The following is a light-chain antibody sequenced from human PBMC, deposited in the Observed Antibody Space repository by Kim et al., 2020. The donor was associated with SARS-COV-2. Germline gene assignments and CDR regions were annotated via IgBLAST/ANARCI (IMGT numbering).Light chain of an antibody. CDR2: DVS. V-gene: IGLV2-14*01. J-gene: IGLJ3*02. CDR3: SSYTSSSTSV. Sequence: QSALTQPASVSGSPGQSITISCTGTSSDVGGYNYVSWYQQHPGKAPKLMIYDVSKRPSGVSNRFSGSKSGNTASLTISGLQAEDEADYYCSSYTSSSTSVFGGGTHLTVL. CDR1: SSDVGGYNY.